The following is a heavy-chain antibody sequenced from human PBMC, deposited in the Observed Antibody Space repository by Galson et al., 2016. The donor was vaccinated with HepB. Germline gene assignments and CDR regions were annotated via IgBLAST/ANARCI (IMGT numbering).Heavy chain of an antibody. CDR2: VDNSGST. J-gene: IGHJ6*02. V-gene: IGHV4-39*01. Sequence: SETLSLTCSVSGGSISSSDYFWGWIRQPPGKGLEWIGSVDNSGSTYYNPSLKSRVTISVDTSENQFSLKLTSVTAADTAMYYFTRLRGGLYYHSFHGMDVWGQGTTVAVSS. CDR3: TRLRGGLYYHSFHGMDV. D-gene: IGHD3-3*01. CDR1: GGSISSSDYF.